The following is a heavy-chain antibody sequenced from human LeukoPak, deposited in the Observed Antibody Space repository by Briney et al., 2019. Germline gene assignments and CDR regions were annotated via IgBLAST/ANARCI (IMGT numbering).Heavy chain of an antibody. CDR2: ISGSGGST. J-gene: IGHJ4*02. V-gene: IGHV3-23*01. CDR3: TKPDCPSTSCYTLDY. CDR1: GFTFSSYA. D-gene: IGHD2-2*02. Sequence: GGSLRLSCAASGFTFSSYAMGWVRQAPGKGLEWVSAISGSGGSTYYADSVKGRFTISRDNSKNTLYLQMNSLRAEDTAVYYCTKPDCPSTSCYTLDYWGQEILVTVSS.